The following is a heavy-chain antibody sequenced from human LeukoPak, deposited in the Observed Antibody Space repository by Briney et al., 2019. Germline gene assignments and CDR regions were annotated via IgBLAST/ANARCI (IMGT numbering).Heavy chain of an antibody. J-gene: IGHJ4*02. V-gene: IGHV4-34*01. D-gene: IGHD3-9*01. Sequence: SETLSLTCALYGGSLSGYHWSWLRQSPGKGLEWIGDVNHSGSTNYNPSLKSRVTISVDTSKNQFSLKLSSVTAADTAVYYCAGFVLSPYDILTGYFDYWGQGTLVTVSS. CDR3: AGFVLSPYDILTGYFDY. CDR2: VNHSGST. CDR1: GGSLSGYH.